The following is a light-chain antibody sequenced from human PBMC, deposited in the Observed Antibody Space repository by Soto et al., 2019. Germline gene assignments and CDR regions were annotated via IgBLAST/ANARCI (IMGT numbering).Light chain of an antibody. CDR1: SGSIASNY. CDR2: EDN. CDR3: QSYDSSSQV. V-gene: IGLV6-57*03. J-gene: IGLJ3*02. Sequence: NFMLTQPHSVSESPGKTVTISCTRSSGSIASNYVQWYQQRPGSAPTTVIYEDNQRPSGVPDRFSGSIDSSSNSASLTISGLKTEEEADYYCQSYDSSSQVFGGGTKLTVL.